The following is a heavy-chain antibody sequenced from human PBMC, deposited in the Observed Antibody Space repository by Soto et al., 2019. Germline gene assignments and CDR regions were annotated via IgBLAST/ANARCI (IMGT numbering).Heavy chain of an antibody. D-gene: IGHD2-15*01. CDR2: ISYSGST. CDR1: GGSISSGDYY. Sequence: QVQLQESGPGLVKPSQTLSLTCTVSGGSISSGDYYWSWIRQPPGKALEWIGYISYSGSTYYNPSLKSRVTLAVDTSKNQFSLKLSSVTAADTAVYYCARDSCSGGSCYYYYGMDVWGQGTTVTVSS. J-gene: IGHJ6*02. CDR3: ARDSCSGGSCYYYYGMDV. V-gene: IGHV4-30-4*01.